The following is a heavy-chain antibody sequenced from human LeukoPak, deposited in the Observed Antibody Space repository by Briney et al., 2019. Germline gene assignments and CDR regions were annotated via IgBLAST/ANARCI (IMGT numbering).Heavy chain of an antibody. V-gene: IGHV3-23*01. CDR3: AKADYYDSNTYRAQFIQH. CDR2: ISGSGIST. J-gene: IGHJ1*01. Sequence: GGSLRLSCAASGFTFSGYAMSWVRQAPGKGLEWVSVISGSGISTYNADSVKGRFTISRDNSKNTLYLQMNSLRAEDTAVYYCAKADYYDSNTYRAQFIQHWGQGTLATVSS. D-gene: IGHD3-22*01. CDR1: GFTFSGYA.